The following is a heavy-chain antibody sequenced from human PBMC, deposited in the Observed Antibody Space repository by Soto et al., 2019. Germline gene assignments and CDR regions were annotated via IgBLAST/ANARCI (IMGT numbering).Heavy chain of an antibody. V-gene: IGHV5-10-1*01. Sequence: GESLKISCKGSGYSFTIYCISWVLQMPWKGLEWMGRIDPSDSYTNYSPSFQGHVTISADKSISTAYLQWSSLKASDTAMYYCARAHRAVAGTSHYYGMDVWGQGTTVTVSS. CDR3: ARAHRAVAGTSHYYGMDV. CDR2: IDPSDSYT. J-gene: IGHJ6*02. D-gene: IGHD6-19*01. CDR1: GYSFTIYC.